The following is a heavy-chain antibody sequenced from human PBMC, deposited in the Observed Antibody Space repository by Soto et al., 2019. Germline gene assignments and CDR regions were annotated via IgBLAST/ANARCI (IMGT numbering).Heavy chain of an antibody. CDR3: AAARYYYDSSGYPYYFDY. D-gene: IGHD3-22*01. CDR1: GFTFTSSA. CDR2: IVVGSGNT. V-gene: IGHV1-58*01. Sequence: VASVKVSCKASGFTFTSSAVQWVRQARGQRLEWIGWIVVGSGNTNYAQKFQERVTITRGMSTSTAYMELSSLRSEDTAVYYRAAARYYYDSSGYPYYFDYWGQGTLVTVSS. J-gene: IGHJ4*02.